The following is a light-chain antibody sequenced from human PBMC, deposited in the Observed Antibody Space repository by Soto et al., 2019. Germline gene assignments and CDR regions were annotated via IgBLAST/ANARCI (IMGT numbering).Light chain of an antibody. CDR3: QQYSSLMT. CDR2: DVS. Sequence: DIQMTQSPSTLSASLGDRVTFTCRASQSTITCLAWYQRKPGKTLKLLIYDVSTLESGVPSRVGRSGSGTEFTLTICCRQPDDFASYYCQQYSSLMTFGEGTKVEIK. V-gene: IGKV1-5*01. J-gene: IGKJ2*01. CDR1: QSTITC.